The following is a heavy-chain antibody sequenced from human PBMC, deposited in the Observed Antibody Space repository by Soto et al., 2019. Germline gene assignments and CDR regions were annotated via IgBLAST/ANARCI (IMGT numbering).Heavy chain of an antibody. D-gene: IGHD6-13*01. V-gene: IGHV4-34*01. Sequence: SETLSLTCAVYGGSFSGYYWSWIRQPPGKGLEWIGEINHSGSTNYNPSLKSRVTISVDTSKNQFSLKLSSVTAADTAVYYCARGRVNSSSWYRGYNWFDPWGQGTLVTVSS. J-gene: IGHJ5*02. CDR1: GGSFSGYY. CDR3: ARGRVNSSSWYRGYNWFDP. CDR2: INHSGST.